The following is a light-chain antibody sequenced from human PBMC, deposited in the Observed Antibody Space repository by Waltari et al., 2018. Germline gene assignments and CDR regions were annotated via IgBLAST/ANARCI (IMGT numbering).Light chain of an antibody. CDR2: KAS. V-gene: IGKV1-5*03. J-gene: IGKJ4*01. CDR3: QRYGSSLT. Sequence: DIQMTQSPSTLSASVGDRVTITCRASQSVDSWLAWYQQKPGKAPKLLIYKASILGSGVPSRFRGSGSGTDFTLTISRLEPEDFAVYYCQRYGSSLTFGGGTTVEIK. CDR1: QSVDSW.